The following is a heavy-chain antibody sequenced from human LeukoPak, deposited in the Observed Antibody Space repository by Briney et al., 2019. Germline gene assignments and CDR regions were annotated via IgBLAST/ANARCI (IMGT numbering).Heavy chain of an antibody. CDR3: AIQITMIVVVPYSDY. D-gene: IGHD3-22*01. CDR1: GLTFSDYY. CDR2: ISGSGTTT. J-gene: IGHJ4*02. V-gene: IGHV3-11*04. Sequence: GGSLRLSCAASGLTFSDYYKTWIRHAPGKGLEWVSSISGSGTTTYSADSVRGRFTVSRDNAKNSVFLYMNSLRAEDTAVYYCAIQITMIVVVPYSDYWGEGTLVTVSS.